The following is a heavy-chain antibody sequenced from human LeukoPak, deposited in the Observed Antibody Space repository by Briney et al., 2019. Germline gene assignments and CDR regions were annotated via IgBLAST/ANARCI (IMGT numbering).Heavy chain of an antibody. D-gene: IGHD2-2*01. CDR3: AKDRGKAPAAIIDY. J-gene: IGHJ4*02. Sequence: PGGSLRLSCAASGFTFSSYGMHWVRQAPGKGLERVAFIRYDGSNKYYADSVKGRFTISRDNSKNTLYLQMNSLRAEDTAVYYCAKDRGKAPAAIIDYWGQGTLVTVSS. V-gene: IGHV3-30*02. CDR2: IRYDGSNK. CDR1: GFTFSSYG.